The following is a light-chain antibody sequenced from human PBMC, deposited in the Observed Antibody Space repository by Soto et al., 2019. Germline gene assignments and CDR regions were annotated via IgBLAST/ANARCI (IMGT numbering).Light chain of an antibody. CDR2: KAS. CDR3: QQYTNTNNPCS. V-gene: IGKV1-5*03. Sequence: DIQMTQAPSTLSGSVGDRVTITCRASQTISSWLAWYQQKPGKAPKLLIYKASTLKSGVTSRFSGSGSGQAFPLPISSLQIDDFATDYYQQYTNTNNPCSFGQG. CDR1: QTISSW. J-gene: IGKJ2*04.